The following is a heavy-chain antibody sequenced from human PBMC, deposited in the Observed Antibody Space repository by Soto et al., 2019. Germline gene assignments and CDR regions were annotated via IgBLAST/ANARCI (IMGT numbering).Heavy chain of an antibody. D-gene: IGHD6-19*01. J-gene: IGHJ4*02. CDR3: ARSEQWLGHFDY. CDR2: IYYSGST. CDR1: GGSISSYY. Sequence: SETLSLTCTVSGGSISSYYWSWIRQPPGKGLEWIGYIYYSGSTNYNPSLKSRVTISVDTSKNQFSLKLSSVTAADTAVYYCARSEQWLGHFDYWGQGTLVTVSS. V-gene: IGHV4-59*08.